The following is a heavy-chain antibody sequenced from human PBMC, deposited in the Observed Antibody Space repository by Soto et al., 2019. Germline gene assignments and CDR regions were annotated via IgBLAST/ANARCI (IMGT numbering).Heavy chain of an antibody. CDR3: ARADYSSGWYGVGAFDI. CDR1: GGSISISSYS. Sequence: QLQLQESGPGLVKPSETLSLTCTVSGGSISISSYSWGWIRQPPGKGLEWIGSIYYSGSTYYNPSLKSRVTISVDTSKNQFSLKLSSVTAADTAVYYCARADYSSGWYGVGAFDIWGQGTMVTVSS. V-gene: IGHV4-39*01. D-gene: IGHD6-19*01. J-gene: IGHJ3*02. CDR2: IYYSGST.